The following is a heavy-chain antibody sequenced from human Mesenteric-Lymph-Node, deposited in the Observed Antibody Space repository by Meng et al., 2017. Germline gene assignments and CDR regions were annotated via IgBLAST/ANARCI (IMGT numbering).Heavy chain of an antibody. CDR3: ARDLGDGIWSGYRY. D-gene: IGHD3-3*01. Sequence: GESLKISCAASGFPFSSYAMNWVRQAPGKGLEWVSVIWHDGSNKYYADSVKGRLTISRDNSENTLYLQMNSLRAEDTAVYYCARDLGDGIWSGYRYWGQGALVTVSS. J-gene: IGHJ4*02. CDR2: IWHDGSNK. V-gene: IGHV3-33*01. CDR1: GFPFSSYA.